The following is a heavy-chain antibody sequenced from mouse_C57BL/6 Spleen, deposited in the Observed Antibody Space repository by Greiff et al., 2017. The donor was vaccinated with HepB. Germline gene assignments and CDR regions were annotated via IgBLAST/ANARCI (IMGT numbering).Heavy chain of an antibody. Sequence: EVKLVESGGGLVKPGGSLKLSCAASGFTFSSYAMSWVRQTPEKRLEWVATISDGGSYTYYPDNVKGRFTISRDNAKNNLYLQMRHLKSEDTAMYYCARDRYDGFDYWGQGTTLTVSS. J-gene: IGHJ2*01. V-gene: IGHV5-4*01. D-gene: IGHD2-3*01. CDR3: ARDRYDGFDY. CDR1: GFTFSSYA. CDR2: ISDGGSYT.